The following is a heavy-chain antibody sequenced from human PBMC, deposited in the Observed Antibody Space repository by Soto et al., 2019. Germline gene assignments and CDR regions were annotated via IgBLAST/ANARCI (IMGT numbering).Heavy chain of an antibody. J-gene: IGHJ4*02. Sequence: EVQLLESGGDLIQPGGSLRLSCAASGFTFNIYAMTWVRQAPGKGLEWVSAISRYGDVTYYADSVEGRFTISRDNSKNTMYLQRNSMRAEGTAVYYCAKDRYLDHDSRGYLFDNWGQGTLVTVSS. CDR2: ISRYGDVT. V-gene: IGHV3-23*01. D-gene: IGHD3-22*01. CDR1: GFTFNIYA. CDR3: AKDRYLDHDSRGYLFDN.